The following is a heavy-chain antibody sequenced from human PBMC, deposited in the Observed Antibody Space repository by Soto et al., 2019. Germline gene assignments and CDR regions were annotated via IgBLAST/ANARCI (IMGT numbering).Heavy chain of an antibody. J-gene: IGHJ4*02. CDR2: VSNTGITA. D-gene: IGHD6-6*01. CDR3: ATLSVTARPFDY. Sequence: GGSLRLSCAASGFTFKNYTMSWVRQAPGKGLEWVSVVSNTGITAYYADSVKGRFTISRDNSKNTLFLQMNSLRAEDTAVYYCATLSVTARPFDYWGQGTQVTVSS. V-gene: IGHV3-23*01. CDR1: GFTFKNYT.